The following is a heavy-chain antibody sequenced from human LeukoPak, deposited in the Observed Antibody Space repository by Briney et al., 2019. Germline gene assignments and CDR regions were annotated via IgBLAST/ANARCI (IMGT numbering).Heavy chain of an antibody. D-gene: IGHD6-13*01. V-gene: IGHV3-33*01. CDR3: ARDRIAAAGTLDY. J-gene: IGHJ4*02. Sequence: GRSLRLSCAASGFTFSSYGMPWVRQAPGKGLEWVAVIWYDGSNKYYADSVKGRFTISRDNSKNTLYLQMNSLRAEDTAVYYCARDRIAAAGTLDYWGQGTLVTVSS. CDR1: GFTFSSYG. CDR2: IWYDGSNK.